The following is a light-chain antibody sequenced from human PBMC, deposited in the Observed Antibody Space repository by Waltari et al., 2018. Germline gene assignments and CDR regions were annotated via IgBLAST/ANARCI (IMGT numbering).Light chain of an antibody. V-gene: IGLV2-23*02. J-gene: IGLJ1*01. CDR3: CSYAGLGTYV. Sequence: QSALTQPASASGTPGQSITLSCTGTSRDVGNYDLVPWYQQHPGKPPKLLVCEVIKRPSGVSSRFSGSKSGNTASLTISGLQAEDETDYYCCSYAGLGTYVFGSGTKVTVL. CDR1: SRDVGNYDL. CDR2: EVI.